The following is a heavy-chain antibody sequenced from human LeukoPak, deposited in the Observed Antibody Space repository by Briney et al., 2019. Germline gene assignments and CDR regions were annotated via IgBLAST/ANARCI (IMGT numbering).Heavy chain of an antibody. CDR3: ARHNRVNSTQAHYFDY. J-gene: IGHJ4*02. CDR2: VYYSGIT. V-gene: IGHV4-59*08. CDR1: GGSISSYY. Sequence: SETLSLTCAVSGGSISSYYWSWIRQPTGKGLDWIGYVYYSGITTYNPSLKSRVTISVDTSKNQFSLKLTSVTAADTAVYYCARHNRVNSTQAHYFDYWGQGTLVTVS. D-gene: IGHD2/OR15-2a*01.